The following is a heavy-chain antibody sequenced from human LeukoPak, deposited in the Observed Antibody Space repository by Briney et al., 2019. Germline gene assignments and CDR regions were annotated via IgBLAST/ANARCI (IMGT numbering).Heavy chain of an antibody. V-gene: IGHV3-23*01. CDR1: GFTFSDYA. J-gene: IGHJ4*02. CDR2: ISASGGGT. CDR3: AKDRPGATPFDY. D-gene: IGHD1-26*01. Sequence: GGSLRLSRAASGFTFSDYAMNWVRQAPGKGLEWVSVISASGGGTYYADSVKGRFSISRDNSKNTLYLQMNSLGAEDTAVYYCAKDRPGATPFDYWGQGTLVTVSS.